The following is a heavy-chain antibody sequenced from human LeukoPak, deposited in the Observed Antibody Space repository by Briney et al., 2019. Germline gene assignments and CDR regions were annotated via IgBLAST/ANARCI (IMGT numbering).Heavy chain of an antibody. CDR1: GGSISSYY. CDR2: INHSGST. CDR3: ARRRRYDSSGYYLGPPYYMDV. V-gene: IGHV4-34*01. Sequence: SETLSLTCTVSGGSISSYYWSWIRQPPGKGLEWIGEINHSGSTNYNPSLKSRVTISVDTSKNQFSLKLSSVTAADTAVYYCARRRRYDSSGYYLGPPYYMDVWGKGTTVTISS. J-gene: IGHJ6*03. D-gene: IGHD3-22*01.